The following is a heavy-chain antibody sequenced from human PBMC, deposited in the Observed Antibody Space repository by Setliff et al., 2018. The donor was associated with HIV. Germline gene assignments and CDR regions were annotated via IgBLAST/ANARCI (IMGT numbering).Heavy chain of an antibody. CDR3: ARDSGPYEDYIWGTYRPIYFQY. D-gene: IGHD3-16*02. CDR1: GFTFSDYY. Sequence: GGSLRLSCAASGFTFSDYYMSWIRRAPGKGLEWVASISYHEKDTFYADSVKGRFTISRDNSKNMLYLQMDSLRAEDTAVYYCARDSGPYEDYIWGTYRPIYFQYWGRGTLVTVSS. CDR2: ISYHEKDT. J-gene: IGHJ1*01. V-gene: IGHV3-33*05.